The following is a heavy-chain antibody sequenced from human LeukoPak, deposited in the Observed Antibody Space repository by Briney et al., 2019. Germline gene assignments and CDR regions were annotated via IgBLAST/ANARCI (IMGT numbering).Heavy chain of an antibody. CDR3: ASVNGTTREGYFVH. Sequence: ESLKIFCWGSGCSSTSYWFGWGRRQPGKDLLWMVFIYPGDCGTRYSPSFQGRVTISSDKSTKNSYHQRSSLMASDNAVYYCASVNGTTREGYFVHWGQGTLVTVSS. V-gene: IGHV5-51*01. CDR2: IYPGDCGT. CDR1: GCSSTSYW. D-gene: IGHD1-20*01. J-gene: IGHJ4*02.